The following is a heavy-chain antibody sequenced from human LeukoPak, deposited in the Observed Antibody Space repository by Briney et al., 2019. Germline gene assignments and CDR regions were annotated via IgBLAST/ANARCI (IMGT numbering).Heavy chain of an antibody. CDR3: AKPYYYGSGANYFDY. CDR2: ISNDGNNK. CDR1: EFTFNIYG. J-gene: IGHJ4*02. V-gene: IGHV3-30*18. Sequence: PGSSLRLSCAASEFTFNIYGMHWVRQAPGKGLEGVAVISNDGNNKYYADSVKGRPTISRDNSKNTLFLQMNSLRAEDTAVYYCAKPYYYGSGANYFDYWGQGTLVTVSS. D-gene: IGHD3-10*01.